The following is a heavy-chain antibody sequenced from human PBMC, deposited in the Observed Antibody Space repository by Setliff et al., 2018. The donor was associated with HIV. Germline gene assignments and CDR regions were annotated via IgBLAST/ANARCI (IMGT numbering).Heavy chain of an antibody. CDR1: GFTFSNYA. J-gene: IGHJ6*03. CDR3: ARENVLRYSRLAGDYYYYYMDV. V-gene: IGHV3-23*01. CDR2: ISGSGDTT. D-gene: IGHD3-9*01. Sequence: LRLSCAASGFTFSNYAMTWVRQAPGKGLEWVSGISGSGDTTNYADSVKGRFTISRDNSKNTLYLQMNSLRAEDTAVYYCARENVLRYSRLAGDYYYYYMDVWGKGTTVTVSS.